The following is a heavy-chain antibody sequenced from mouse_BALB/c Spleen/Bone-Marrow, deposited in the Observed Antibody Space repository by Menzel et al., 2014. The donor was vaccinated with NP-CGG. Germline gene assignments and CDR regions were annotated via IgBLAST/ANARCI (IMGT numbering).Heavy chain of an antibody. V-gene: IGHV5-17*02. Sequence: EVKLMESGGGLVQPGGSRKLSCAASGFTFSSFGMHWVRQAPEKGLEWVAYISSGSSIIYYADTVEGRITISRDNPKNTLFLQMTSLRSEDTAMYHCARSQFYRNYFDFWGQGTTLTVSS. J-gene: IGHJ2*01. CDR1: GFTFSSFG. CDR2: ISSGSSII. CDR3: ARSQFYRNYFDF. D-gene: IGHD2-12*01.